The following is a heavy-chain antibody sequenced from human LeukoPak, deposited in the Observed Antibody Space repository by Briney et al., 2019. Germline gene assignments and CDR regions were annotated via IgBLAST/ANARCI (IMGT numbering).Heavy chain of an antibody. Sequence: GSLRLSCAASGFTFSSYSMNWVRQPPGKGLEWIGEINHSGSTNYNPSLKSRVTISVDTSKNQFSLKLSSVTAADTAVYYCASRRAFADAFDIWGQGTMVTVSS. V-gene: IGHV4-34*01. CDR3: ASRRAFADAFDI. CDR2: INHSGST. J-gene: IGHJ3*02. CDR1: GFTFSSYS.